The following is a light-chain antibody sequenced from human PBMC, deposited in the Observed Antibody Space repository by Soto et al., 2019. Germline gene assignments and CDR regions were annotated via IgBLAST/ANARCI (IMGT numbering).Light chain of an antibody. Sequence: QSALTQPPSASGSPGQSVTISCTGTRSDVGGYNFVSWYRQHPGKAPKLLIYAVSQRPSGVPARFSGSKSGNTASLTVSGLQAEYEADYSCSSYAGSNNVVFGGGTKLTVL. CDR3: SSYAGSNNVV. V-gene: IGLV2-8*01. CDR2: AVS. CDR1: RSDVGGYNF. J-gene: IGLJ2*01.